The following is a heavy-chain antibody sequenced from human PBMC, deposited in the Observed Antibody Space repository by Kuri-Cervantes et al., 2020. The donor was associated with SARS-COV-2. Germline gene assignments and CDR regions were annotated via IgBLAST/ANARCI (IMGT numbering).Heavy chain of an antibody. CDR2: ISKGSDTI. Sequence: GESLKISCAASGFTFNTYSMDWVRLAPGKGLEWLAYISKGSDTIYYADSVKGRFTISRDNAKNSLYLQMNSLRAEDTAVYYCARVAGDPYYFDYWGQGTLVTVSS. V-gene: IGHV3-48*04. J-gene: IGHJ4*02. CDR3: ARVAGDPYYFDY. CDR1: GFTFNTYS. D-gene: IGHD7-27*01.